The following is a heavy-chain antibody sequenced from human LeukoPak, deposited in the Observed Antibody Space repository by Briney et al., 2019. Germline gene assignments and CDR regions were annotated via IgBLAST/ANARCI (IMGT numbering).Heavy chain of an antibody. V-gene: IGHV3-11*04. CDR1: GFTFSAHY. J-gene: IGHJ4*02. CDR2: ISSSGTTI. CDR3: ARGDCSSTSCYYFDY. D-gene: IGHD2-2*01. Sequence: GRSLRLSCAASGFTFSAHYMSWIRQAPGKGLEWVSYISSSGTTIYYADSVKGRFTISRDNAKNSLYLQMNSLITEDTAVYYCARGDCSSTSCYYFDYWGQGTLVTVSS.